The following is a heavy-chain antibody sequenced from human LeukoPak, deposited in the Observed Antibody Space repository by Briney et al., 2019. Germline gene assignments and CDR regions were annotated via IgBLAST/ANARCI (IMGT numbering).Heavy chain of an antibody. Sequence: PGGSLRLSCAASGFRFSSDNLNWVRQAPGKGLEWVSSISGGSTYIHYAEAVKGRFTISRDNAKNLLYLQMNSLRAEDTAVYYCARAPSPTAMVTIDYWGQGTLVTVSS. J-gene: IGHJ4*02. CDR2: ISGGSTYI. CDR3: ARAPSPTAMVTIDY. D-gene: IGHD5-18*01. CDR1: GFRFSSDN. V-gene: IGHV3-21*01.